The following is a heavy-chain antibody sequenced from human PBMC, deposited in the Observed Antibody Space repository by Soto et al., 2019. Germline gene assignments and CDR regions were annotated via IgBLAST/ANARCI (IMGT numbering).Heavy chain of an antibody. V-gene: IGHV4-4*02. J-gene: IGHJ3*02. CDR2: IYHSGST. CDR1: GGSISSSNW. Sequence: PSETLSLTCAVSGGSISSSNWWSCVRQPPGKGLEWIGEIYHSGSTNYNPSLKSRVTISVDKSKNQFSLKLSSVTAADTAVYYCARDPPGEIAVAGNDAFDIWGQGTMVTVSS. CDR3: ARDPPGEIAVAGNDAFDI. D-gene: IGHD6-19*01.